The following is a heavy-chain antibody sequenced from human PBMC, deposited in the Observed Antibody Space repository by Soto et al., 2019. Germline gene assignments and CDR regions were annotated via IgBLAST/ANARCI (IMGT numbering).Heavy chain of an antibody. Sequence: PGGSLRLSCEASGFTFSNYDMNWVRQAPGKGLEWVSYISGSGRTIYYADSVKGRFTISRDSAKKSLFLQMNSLRAEDAALYYCARGDDNSGYYYAFDSWGQGTPGTVSS. V-gene: IGHV3-48*03. CDR1: GFTFSNYD. D-gene: IGHD3-22*01. CDR2: ISGSGRTI. J-gene: IGHJ4*02. CDR3: ARGDDNSGYYYAFDS.